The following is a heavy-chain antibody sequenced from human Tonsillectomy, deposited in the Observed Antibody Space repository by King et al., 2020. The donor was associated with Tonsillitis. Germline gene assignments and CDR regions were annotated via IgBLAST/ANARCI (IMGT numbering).Heavy chain of an antibody. Sequence: VQLVESGGGLVQPGGSLKLSCAASGFTFSGSAMHWVRQASGKGLAGVGRIRSKANSYAIVYAASVKGRVTISRDDSNHTAYLQMNSLKTEETAVYYCTGRVVAASRGMDVWGQGTTVTVSS. CDR1: GFTFSGSA. V-gene: IGHV3-73*02. CDR2: IRSKANSYAI. CDR3: TGRVVAASRGMDV. J-gene: IGHJ6*02. D-gene: IGHD2-15*01.